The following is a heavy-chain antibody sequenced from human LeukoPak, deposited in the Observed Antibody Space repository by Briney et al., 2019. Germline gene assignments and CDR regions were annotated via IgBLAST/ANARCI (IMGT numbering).Heavy chain of an antibody. J-gene: IGHJ4*02. Sequence: SDTLSLICTVSGYSFSSGYYWGWIRQPPGKRLEWIGGMSHSGITQYNPSLKSRVTISLDTSKTQFSLKLNSVPAADTAVYYCARSSSLRLSVAFDSWGQGTLVTVSS. CDR1: GYSFSSGYY. CDR3: ARSSSLRLSVAFDS. D-gene: IGHD1-26*01. V-gene: IGHV4-38-2*02. CDR2: MSHSGIT.